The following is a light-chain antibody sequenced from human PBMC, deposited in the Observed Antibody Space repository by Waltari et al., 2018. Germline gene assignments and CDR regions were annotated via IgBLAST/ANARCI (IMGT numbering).Light chain of an antibody. V-gene: IGKV3D-15*01. CDR3: QQYNNWPPIT. J-gene: IGKJ5*01. Sequence: EIVMTQSPPTLSVSPGERATLSCRASQSVSNSLAWYQHRPGRAPRLLIHSASTRAPGIPARFSGSGSGTEFTLTISNLQSEDFALYYCQQYNNWPPITFGQGTRLEIK. CDR2: SAS. CDR1: QSVSNS.